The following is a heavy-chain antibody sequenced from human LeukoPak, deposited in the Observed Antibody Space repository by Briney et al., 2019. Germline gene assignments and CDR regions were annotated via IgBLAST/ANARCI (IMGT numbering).Heavy chain of an antibody. CDR2: IYGGGTT. V-gene: IGHV3-53*01. CDR1: GFTVSSHY. CDR3: ARGMGSSWHYFDY. Sequence: EGSLRLSCAASGFTVSSHYMSWVRQAPGKGLEWVSLIYGGGTTYYADSVKGRFTISRDNSKNTLYLQMNSLRAEDTAVYYCARGMGSSWHYFDYWGQGTLVTVSS. D-gene: IGHD6-13*01. J-gene: IGHJ4*02.